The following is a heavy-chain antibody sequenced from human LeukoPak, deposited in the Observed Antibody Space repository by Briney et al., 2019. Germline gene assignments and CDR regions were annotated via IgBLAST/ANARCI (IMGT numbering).Heavy chain of an antibody. CDR3: ARNTVTIDY. CDR2: ISSSSSYI. D-gene: IGHD4-11*01. J-gene: IGHJ4*02. V-gene: IGHV3-21*01. CDR1: GFTFSSYS. Sequence: GGSLRLSCAASGFTFSSYSMNWVRQAPGKGLEWVSSISSSSSYIYCADLVRGRFTISRDNAKNSLYLQMNSLRAEDTAVYYCARNTVTIDYWGQGTLVTVSS.